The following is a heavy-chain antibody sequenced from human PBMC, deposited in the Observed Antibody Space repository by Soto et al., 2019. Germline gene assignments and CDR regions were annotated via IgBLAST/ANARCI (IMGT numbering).Heavy chain of an antibody. CDR2: ISTSNGDT. CDR1: GYTFTTYG. V-gene: IGHV1-18*04. J-gene: IGHJ4*02. D-gene: IGHD2-2*01. CDR3: ARDSVDHGPVFDY. Sequence: ASVKVSCKASGYTFTTYGISWVRQAPGQGLEWMAWISTSNGDTHYAQKVQDRVSMTTDRFTSTAYMELRSLRSDDTAIYYCARDSVDHGPVFDYWGQGTLVTVSS.